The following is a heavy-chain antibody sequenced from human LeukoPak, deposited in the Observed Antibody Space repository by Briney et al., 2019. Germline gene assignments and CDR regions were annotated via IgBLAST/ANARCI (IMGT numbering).Heavy chain of an antibody. CDR1: GFTFSRYS. J-gene: IGHJ3*02. CDR3: AREDGGKADI. V-gene: IGHV3-48*02. CDR2: ISSSSSTI. D-gene: IGHD4-23*01. Sequence: GGSLRLSCAASGFTFSRYSMNWVRQAPGKGLEWVSYISSSSSTIDYADSVKGRFSISRDNAKNSLYLQMKSPRDEDTAVYYCAREDGGKADIWGQGTMLAVSS.